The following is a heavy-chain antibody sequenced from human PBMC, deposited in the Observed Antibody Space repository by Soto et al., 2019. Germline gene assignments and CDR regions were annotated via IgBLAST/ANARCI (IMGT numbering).Heavy chain of an antibody. CDR1: GYSISTSYW. CDR2: IYYSGST. J-gene: IGHJ5*02. CDR3: ARKSSSQSWFDP. V-gene: IGHV4-28*01. Sequence: QVQLQESGPGLVKPSDTLSLICSVSGYSISTSYWWGWIRQPPGKGLEWIGYIYYSGSTHYNPSLKSRVTMSVDTSKNQFSLKVTSVTAVDTTVYYCARKSSSQSWFDPWGQGILVTVSS.